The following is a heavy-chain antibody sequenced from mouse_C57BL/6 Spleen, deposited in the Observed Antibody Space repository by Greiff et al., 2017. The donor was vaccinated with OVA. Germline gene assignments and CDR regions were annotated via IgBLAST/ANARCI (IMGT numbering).Heavy chain of an antibody. D-gene: IGHD1-1*01. J-gene: IGHJ2*01. CDR2: INPNNGGT. Sequence: EVQLQQPGTELVKPGASVKLSCKASGYTFTDYYMNWVKQSHGKSLEWIGDINPNNGGTSYNEKFKGKATLTVDKSSSTAYMQLRSLTSEDSADYYCARAVVVAPDYWGQGTTLTVSS. V-gene: IGHV1-26*01. CDR1: GYTFTDYY. CDR3: ARAVVVAPDY.